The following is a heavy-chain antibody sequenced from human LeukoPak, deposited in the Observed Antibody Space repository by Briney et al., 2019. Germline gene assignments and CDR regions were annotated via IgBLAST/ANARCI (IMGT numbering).Heavy chain of an antibody. CDR2: LYPGDSDS. D-gene: IGHD5-24*01. V-gene: IGHV5-51*01. CDR3: ARASRDGYNQNFDY. CDR1: GYSFFTNYW. J-gene: IGHJ4*02. Sequence: GQSRTISCKAYGYSFFTNYWIGWVRQMPGKCLEWMGILYPGDSDSRYSPSFQGQVTITADRSISTAYLNWSSLKVSDTAMYYCARASRDGYNQNFDYWGQGTLVTVSS.